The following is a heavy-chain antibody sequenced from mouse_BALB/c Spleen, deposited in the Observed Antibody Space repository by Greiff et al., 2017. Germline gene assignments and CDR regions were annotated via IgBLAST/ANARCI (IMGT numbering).Heavy chain of an antibody. J-gene: IGHJ3*01. V-gene: IGHV14-3*02. Sequence: VQLKESGAELVKPGASVKLSCTASGFNIKDTYMHWVKQRPEQGLEWIGRIDPANGNTKYDPKFQGKATITADTSSNTAYLQLSSLTSEDTAVYYCASGDYDTSWFAYWGQGTLVTVSA. CDR1: GFNIKDTY. CDR3: ASGDYDTSWFAY. D-gene: IGHD2-4*01. CDR2: IDPANGNT.